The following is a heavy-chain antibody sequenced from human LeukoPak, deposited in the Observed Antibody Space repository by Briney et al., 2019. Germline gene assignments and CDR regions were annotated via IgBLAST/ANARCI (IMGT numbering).Heavy chain of an antibody. CDR1: GFTVSSNY. D-gene: IGHD6-19*01. J-gene: IGHJ4*02. CDR3: ARDLKTSGWYGDFDY. V-gene: IGHV3-53*01. Sequence: GGSLRLSCAASGFTVSSNYMSWVRQAPGKGLEWVSAIFSGGSTFYADSVTGRFTISRDNSKNTVYLEMNSLRAEDTAVYYCARDLKTSGWYGDFDYWGQGTLVTVSS. CDR2: IFSGGST.